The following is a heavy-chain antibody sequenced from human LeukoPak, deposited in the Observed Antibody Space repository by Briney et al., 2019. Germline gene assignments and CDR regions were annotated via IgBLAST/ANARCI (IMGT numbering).Heavy chain of an antibody. Sequence: SETLSLTCTVSGGSISSYYWSWIRQPAGKGLEWIGRIYTSGSTNYNPSLKSRVTISVDTSKNQFSLKLYSVTAADTAVYYCARGGWYCTNGICYPEYFQHWGQGTLVTVSS. D-gene: IGHD2-8*01. CDR3: ARGGWYCTNGICYPEYFQH. V-gene: IGHV4-4*07. CDR1: GGSISSYY. J-gene: IGHJ1*01. CDR2: IYTSGST.